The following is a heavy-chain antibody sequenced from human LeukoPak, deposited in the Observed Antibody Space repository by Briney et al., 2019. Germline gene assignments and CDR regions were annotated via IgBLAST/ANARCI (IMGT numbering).Heavy chain of an antibody. D-gene: IGHD6-13*01. CDR2: IKEDGSAK. CDR1: GFTFSIYV. J-gene: IGHJ4*02. V-gene: IGHV3-7*03. CDR3: ARDSGWFRFDY. Sequence: GGSLRLSCAASGFTFSIYVMSWVRQAPGKGLEWVANIKEDGSAKNYVDSVKGRFAISRDNAKNSLYLQMNNLRAEDTAVYYCARDSGWFRFDYWGQGALVTVSS.